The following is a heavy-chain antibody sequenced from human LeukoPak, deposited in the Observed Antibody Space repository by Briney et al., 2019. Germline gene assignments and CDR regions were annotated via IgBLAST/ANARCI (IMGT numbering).Heavy chain of an antibody. Sequence: GGSLRLSCAASGFTFSSYWMSWVRQAPGKGLEWVANIKQDGSEKYYVDSAKGRFTISRDNAKNPLYLQMNSLRAEDTAVYYCARDRLNVWGSYRTFDYWGQGTLVTVSS. J-gene: IGHJ4*02. CDR3: ARDRLNVWGSYRTFDY. V-gene: IGHV3-7*03. D-gene: IGHD3-16*02. CDR2: IKQDGSEK. CDR1: GFTFSSYW.